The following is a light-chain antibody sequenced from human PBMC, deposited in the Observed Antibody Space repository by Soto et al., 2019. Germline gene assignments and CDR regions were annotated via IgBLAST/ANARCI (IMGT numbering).Light chain of an antibody. CDR3: SSYTTSNTYV. CDR1: SSDISVYNY. Sequence: QSVLTQPASVSGSPGQSITFSCTGTSSDISVYNYVSWYQQHPGKAPKLMIYEVNNRPSGVSNRFSGSKSGNTASLTISGLQAEDEADYYCSSYTTSNTYVFGTGTKLTVL. J-gene: IGLJ1*01. V-gene: IGLV2-14*01. CDR2: EVN.